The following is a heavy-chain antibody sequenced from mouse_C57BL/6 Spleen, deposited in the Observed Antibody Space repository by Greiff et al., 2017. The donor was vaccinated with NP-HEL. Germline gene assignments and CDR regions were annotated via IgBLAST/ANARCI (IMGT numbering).Heavy chain of an antibody. V-gene: IGHV5-17*01. D-gene: IGHD1-1*01. J-gene: IGHJ3*01. CDR2: ISSGSSTI. CDR3: AGGDYYGSSYPFAY. Sequence: DVQLVESGGGLVKPGGSLKLSCAASGFTFSDYGMHWVRQAPEKGLEWVAYISSGSSTIYYADTVKGRFTISRDNAKNTLFLQMTSLRSEDTAMYYCAGGDYYGSSYPFAYWGQGTLVTDSA. CDR1: GFTFSDYG.